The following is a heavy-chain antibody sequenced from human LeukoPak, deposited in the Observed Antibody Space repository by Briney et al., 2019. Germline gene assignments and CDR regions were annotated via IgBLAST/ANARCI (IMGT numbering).Heavy chain of an antibody. CDR1: GFAFDIYS. J-gene: IGHJ3*02. D-gene: IGHD6-19*01. CDR3: AREAVPGGRGDTFDI. CDR2: ISGSGTNI. V-gene: IGHV3-48*04. Sequence: PGGSLRLSCAASGFAFDIYSMNWVRQAPGKGLEWVSYISGSGTNIYYADSVKGRFTISRDNAKSSLSLQMNSLRAEDTAIYYCAREAVPGGRGDTFDIWGQGTMVTVSS.